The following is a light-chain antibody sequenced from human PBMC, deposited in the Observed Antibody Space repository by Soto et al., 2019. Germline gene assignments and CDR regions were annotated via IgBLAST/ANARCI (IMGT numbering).Light chain of an antibody. CDR2: EVS. V-gene: IGLV2-14*01. CDR1: ISDVGGYNH. CDR3: TEKRSRSTLV. Sequence: QSALTQPASVSGSAGQSITISCTGTISDVGGYNHVSWYQQHPGKAPKLMIYEVSNRPSGVSSRFSGSKSGNTASLTISGLQQDDEDDYYYCTEKRSRSTLVFGAGTKVTVL. J-gene: IGLJ1*01.